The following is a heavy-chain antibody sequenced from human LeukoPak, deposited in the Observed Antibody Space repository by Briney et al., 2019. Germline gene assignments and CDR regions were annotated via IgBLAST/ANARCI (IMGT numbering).Heavy chain of an antibody. J-gene: IGHJ3*02. CDR3: ARHPTPTYCGGDCYHAFDI. CDR1: GYSFTSYW. Sequence: GESLKISCKGSGYSFTSYWIGWVRQMPGKGLEWMGIIYAGDSDTRYSPSFQGQVTISADKSISTAYLQWSSLKASDTAMYYCARHPTPTYCGGDCYHAFDIWGQGTMVTVSS. D-gene: IGHD2-21*02. V-gene: IGHV5-51*01. CDR2: IYAGDSDT.